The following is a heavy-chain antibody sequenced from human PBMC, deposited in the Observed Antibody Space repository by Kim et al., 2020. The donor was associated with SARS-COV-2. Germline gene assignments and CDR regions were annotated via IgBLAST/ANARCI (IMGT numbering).Heavy chain of an antibody. V-gene: IGHV4-39*01. CDR2: FYYGGKT. D-gene: IGHD3-22*01. CDR3: VNPNYYDCCGLFVWAF. J-gene: IGHJ3*01. CDR1: GGSISSNNYQ. Sequence: SETLSLTCTVSGGSISSNNYQWGWIRQPPGKGLEWIGSFYYGGKTYYKPSLKRRVIMSADTPRNQFLLKLSSVTAAATAVYYLVNPNYYDCCGLFVWAF.